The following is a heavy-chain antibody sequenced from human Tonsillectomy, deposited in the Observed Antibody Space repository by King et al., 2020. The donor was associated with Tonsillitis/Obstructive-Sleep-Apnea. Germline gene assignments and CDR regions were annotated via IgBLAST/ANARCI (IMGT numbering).Heavy chain of an antibody. Sequence: VQLVQSGGGLVKPGGSLRLSCAASGFTFSDYYMSWIRQAPGKGLEWVSYISSSSTYTNYADSVKGRFTISRDNAKNSVYLQMNSLRAEDTAVYYCAREIMGAPLTVILYYYYGLDVWGQGTTVTVSS. D-gene: IGHD4-11*01. V-gene: IGHV3-11*06. CDR2: ISSSSTYT. J-gene: IGHJ6*02. CDR3: AREIMGAPLTVILYYYYGLDV. CDR1: GFTFSDYY.